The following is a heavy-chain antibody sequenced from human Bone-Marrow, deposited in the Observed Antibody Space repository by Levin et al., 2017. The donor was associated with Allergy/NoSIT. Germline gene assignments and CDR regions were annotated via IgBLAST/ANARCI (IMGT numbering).Heavy chain of an antibody. CDR1: GFTFDSYA. D-gene: IGHD6-19*01. Sequence: LSLTCAASGFTFDSYAMSWVRQAPGKGLQWVSGITGTGGDTYYPDSVKGRFTISRDNSKNTLYLQMNSLRAEDTAVYYCAKVSAVAGFYYYMDVWGKGTAVTVSS. CDR3: AKVSAVAGFYYYMDV. CDR2: ITGTGGDT. V-gene: IGHV3-23*01. J-gene: IGHJ6*03.